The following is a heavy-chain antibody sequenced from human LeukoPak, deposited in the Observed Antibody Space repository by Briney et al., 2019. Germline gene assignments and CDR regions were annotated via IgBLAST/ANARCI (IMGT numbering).Heavy chain of an antibody. Sequence: GSSVKVSCKASGGTFSSYAISWVRQAPGQGLEWMGGIISIFGTANDAQKFQGRVTITTDESTSTAYMELSSLRSEDTAVYYCARGGELSGYVYYYYMDVWGKGTTVTVSS. J-gene: IGHJ6*03. V-gene: IGHV1-69*05. CDR2: IISIFGTA. CDR1: GGTFSSYA. D-gene: IGHD3-3*01. CDR3: ARGGELSGYVYYYYMDV.